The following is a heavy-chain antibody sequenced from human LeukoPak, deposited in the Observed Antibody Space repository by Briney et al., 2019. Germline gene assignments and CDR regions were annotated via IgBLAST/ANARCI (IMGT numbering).Heavy chain of an antibody. Sequence: ASVKVSCKASGYTFTSYAMHWVRQAPGQRLEWMGWINAGNGNTKYSQKFQGRVTITRDPSGSTAYMELSSLRSEDTAVYYCARVSGGWYYFDYWGQGTLVTVSS. V-gene: IGHV1-3*01. J-gene: IGHJ4*02. CDR3: ARVSGGWYYFDY. CDR1: GYTFTSYA. D-gene: IGHD6-19*01. CDR2: INAGNGNT.